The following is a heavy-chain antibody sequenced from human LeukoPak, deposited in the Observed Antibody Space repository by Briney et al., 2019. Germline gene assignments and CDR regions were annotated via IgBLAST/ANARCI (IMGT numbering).Heavy chain of an antibody. CDR2: IKQEGTEK. J-gene: IGHJ6*02. V-gene: IGHV3-7*04. CDR1: GFTFSDSW. Sequence: GGSLRLSCVASGFTFSDSWMSWVRQAPGKGLEWVTNIKQEGTEKYYVDSVKGRFTISRDNAKNSLYLQMNSLRVEDTAVYYCGRSMEVWGQGTTVTVSS. CDR3: GRSMEV.